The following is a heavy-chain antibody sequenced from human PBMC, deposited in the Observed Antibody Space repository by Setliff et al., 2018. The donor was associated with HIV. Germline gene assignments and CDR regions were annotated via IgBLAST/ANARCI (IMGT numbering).Heavy chain of an antibody. Sequence: LRLSCEGSGFTFGSYTMSWVRQAPGKGLEWLSVIYSGSGNTYYADSVKGRFTISRDNSKNTLYLQMNSLRAEDTAVYYCAKAVTPYSYGYGLDVWGKGTTVTVSS. D-gene: IGHD5-18*01. J-gene: IGHJ6*04. CDR1: GFTFGSYT. V-gene: IGHV3-23*03. CDR3: AKAVTPYSYGYGLDV. CDR2: IYSGSGNT.